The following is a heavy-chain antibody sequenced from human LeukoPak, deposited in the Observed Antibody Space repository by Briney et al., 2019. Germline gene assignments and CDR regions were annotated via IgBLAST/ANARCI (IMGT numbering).Heavy chain of an antibody. CDR1: GFIFTSYW. V-gene: IGHV3-74*01. Sequence: GGSLRLSCAASGFIFTSYWMHWVRQAPGKGLVWLSRINSDGTITSYADSLEGRFTISRDNAKNTVYLQMNSLRAEDTAVYYCARPGVGFDYWGQGALVTVSS. CDR3: ARPGVGFDY. J-gene: IGHJ4*02. CDR2: INSDGTIT.